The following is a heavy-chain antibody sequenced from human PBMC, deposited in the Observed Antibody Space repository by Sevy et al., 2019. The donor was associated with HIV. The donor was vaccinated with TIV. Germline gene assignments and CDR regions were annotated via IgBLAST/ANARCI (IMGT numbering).Heavy chain of an antibody. J-gene: IGHJ6*02. CDR2: IYYSGST. CDR1: GGSISSYY. V-gene: IGHV4-59*01. CDR3: ARDSGGQLLDV. Sequence: SETLSLTCTVSGGSISSYYWSWIRQPPGKGLEWIGYIYYSGSTNYNPSLKSRVTISVDTSKNQFSLKLSSVTAADTAVYYCARDSGGQLLDVWGQGTTVTVSS. D-gene: IGHD2-2*01.